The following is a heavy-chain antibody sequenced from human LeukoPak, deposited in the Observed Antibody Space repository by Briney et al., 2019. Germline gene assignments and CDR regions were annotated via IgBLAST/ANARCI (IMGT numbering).Heavy chain of an antibody. Sequence: SETLSLTCAVSGGSISSGGYSWSWIRQPPGKGLEWIGYIYHSGSTYYNPSLKSRVTMSVDTSKNQFSLKLSSVTAADTAVYYCASNKESSNSFDYWGQGTLVTVSS. CDR3: ASNKESSNSFDY. CDR1: GGSISSGGYS. D-gene: IGHD6-19*01. CDR2: IYHSGST. V-gene: IGHV4-30-2*01. J-gene: IGHJ4*02.